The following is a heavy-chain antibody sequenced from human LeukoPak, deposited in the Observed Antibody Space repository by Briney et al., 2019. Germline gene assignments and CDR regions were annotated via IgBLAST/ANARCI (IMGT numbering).Heavy chain of an antibody. CDR2: IWYDGNNK. Sequence: GGSLRLSCAASGFTFSSYGMHWVRQAPGKGLEWVAVIWYDGNNKYYADSVKGRFTISRDNSKNTLYLQMNSLRAEDTAVYYCARDRGLRFLEWTLDYWGQGTLVTVSS. CDR3: ARDRGLRFLEWTLDY. V-gene: IGHV3-33*01. J-gene: IGHJ4*02. CDR1: GFTFSSYG. D-gene: IGHD3-3*01.